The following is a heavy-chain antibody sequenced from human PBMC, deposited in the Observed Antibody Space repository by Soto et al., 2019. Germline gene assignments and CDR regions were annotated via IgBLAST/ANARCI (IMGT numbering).Heavy chain of an antibody. CDR2: INPNSGGT. V-gene: IGHV1-2*04. Sequence: GASVKVSCKASGYTFTGYYMHWVRQAPGQGLEWMGWINPNSGGTNYAQKFQGWVTMTRDTSISTAYMELRSLRSDDTAVYYCARGIVVVVAATSQYYFDYWGQGTLVTVSS. D-gene: IGHD2-15*01. J-gene: IGHJ4*02. CDR3: ARGIVVVVAATSQYYFDY. CDR1: GYTFTGYY.